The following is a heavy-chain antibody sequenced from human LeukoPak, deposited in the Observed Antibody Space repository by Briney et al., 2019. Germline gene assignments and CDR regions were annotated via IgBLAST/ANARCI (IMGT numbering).Heavy chain of an antibody. D-gene: IGHD2/OR15-2a*01. Sequence: GGSLRLSCAASEFTFSSYNMNWVRQAPGKGLEWVSSISSSSDYIYYADSVKGRFTISRDNAKNSLYLQMKSLRAENTAVYYCARGKTSQNIVTRKTYNWFDPWGQGTLVTVSS. CDR1: EFTFSSYN. CDR3: ARGKTSQNIVTRKTYNWFDP. J-gene: IGHJ5*02. CDR2: ISSSSDYI. V-gene: IGHV3-21*01.